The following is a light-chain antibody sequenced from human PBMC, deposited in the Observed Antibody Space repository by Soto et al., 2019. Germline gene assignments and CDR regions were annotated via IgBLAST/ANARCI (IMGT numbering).Light chain of an antibody. CDR1: QSADSDY. CDR2: GGS. Sequence: IVLTQSPGTLSLSPGERATLSCRASQSADSDYFAWYQQKPGQAPRLLIYGGSRRATGIPDRFSGGGSGTDLTLTINRLEPEDDAVYYCQLSHTGMFGGRTKVGI. V-gene: IGKV3-20*01. CDR3: QLSHTGM. J-gene: IGKJ4*02.